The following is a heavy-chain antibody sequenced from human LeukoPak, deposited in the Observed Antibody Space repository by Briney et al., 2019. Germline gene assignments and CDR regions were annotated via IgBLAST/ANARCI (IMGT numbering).Heavy chain of an antibody. CDR2: INPNSGDT. Sequence: ASVKVSCKASGYTFTGYYMDWVRQAPGLGLEWMGWINPNSGDTNYAQKFQGRVTMTRDTSISTAYMELRRLTSDDTAVYYCARSIVGSTVGYWGQGTLVTVSS. CDR3: ARSIVGSTVGY. J-gene: IGHJ4*02. D-gene: IGHD1-26*01. V-gene: IGHV1-2*02. CDR1: GYTFTGYY.